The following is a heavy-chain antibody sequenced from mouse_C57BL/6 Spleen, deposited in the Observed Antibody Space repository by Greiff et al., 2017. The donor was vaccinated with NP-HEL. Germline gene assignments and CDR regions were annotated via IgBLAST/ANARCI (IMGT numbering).Heavy chain of an antibody. CDR3: ARSLRYLYFDY. V-gene: IGHV3-6*01. CDR1: GYSITSGYY. D-gene: IGHD5-5*01. CDR2: ISYDGSN. J-gene: IGHJ2*01. Sequence: ESGPGLVKPSQSLSLTCSVTGYSITSGYYWNWIRQFPGNKLEWMGYISYDGSNNYNPSLKNRISITRDTSKNQFFLKLNSVTTEDTATYYCARSLRYLYFDYWGQGTTLTVSS.